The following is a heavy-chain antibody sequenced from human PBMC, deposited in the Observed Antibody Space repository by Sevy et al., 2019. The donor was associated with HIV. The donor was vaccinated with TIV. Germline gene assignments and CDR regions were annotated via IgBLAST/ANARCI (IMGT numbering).Heavy chain of an antibody. V-gene: IGHV3-15*07. CDR3: TTEESAGGIDY. CDR2: IKRKTDGGTT. D-gene: IGHD2-8*02. Sequence: GGSLRLSCAASGFTFSNAWMNWVRQAPGKGLEWVGRIKRKTDGGTTDYAAPVKGRFTISRDDSKNTLYLQMNSLKTEDTAVYYCTTEESAGGIDYWGQGTLVTVSS. CDR1: GFTFSNAW. J-gene: IGHJ4*02.